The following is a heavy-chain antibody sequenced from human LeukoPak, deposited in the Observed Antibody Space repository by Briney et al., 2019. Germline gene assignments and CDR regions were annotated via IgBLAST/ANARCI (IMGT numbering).Heavy chain of an antibody. CDR1: GYTFTGYY. J-gene: IGHJ4*02. CDR2: INPNSGGT. Sequence: ASVKVSCKASGYTFTGYYMHWVRQAPGQGLEWMGWINPNSGGTNYAQKFQGRVTMTRDTSISTAYMELSRLRSDDTAVYYCARAWAYVGATTPLRDYWGQGTLVTVSS. D-gene: IGHD1-26*01. V-gene: IGHV1-2*02. CDR3: ARAWAYVGATTPLRDY.